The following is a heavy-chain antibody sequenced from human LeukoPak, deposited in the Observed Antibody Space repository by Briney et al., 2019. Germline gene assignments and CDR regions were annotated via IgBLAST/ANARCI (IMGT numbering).Heavy chain of an antibody. J-gene: IGHJ3*02. CDR2: VSGDESAT. CDR1: GFTFSNYW. Sequence: GGSLRLSCAASGFTFSNYWMHWVRQAPGKGLVWVSRVSGDESATSYADSVKGRFTISRDNSKNTLYLQMGSLRAEDMAVYYCARVGDVDAFDIWGQGTMVTVSS. CDR3: ARVGDVDAFDI. V-gene: IGHV3-74*01. D-gene: IGHD3-3*01.